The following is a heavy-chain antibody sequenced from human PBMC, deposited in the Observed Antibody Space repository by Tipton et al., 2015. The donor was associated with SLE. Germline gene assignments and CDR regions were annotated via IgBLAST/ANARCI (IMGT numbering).Heavy chain of an antibody. CDR1: GGSISSSNW. J-gene: IGHJ4*02. D-gene: IGHD2-21*01. CDR3: ARDSFCGDECYTNFDY. Sequence: TLSLTCAVSGGSISSSNWWSWVRQPPGKGLEWIGEIYHSGSTNYNPSLKSRVTISVDKSKNQFSLKLSSVTAADTAVYYCARDSFCGDECYTNFDYWGRGTLVTVSS. V-gene: IGHV4-4*02. CDR2: IYHSGST.